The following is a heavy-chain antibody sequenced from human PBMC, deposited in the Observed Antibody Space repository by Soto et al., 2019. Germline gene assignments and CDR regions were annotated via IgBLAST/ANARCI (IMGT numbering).Heavy chain of an antibody. V-gene: IGHV4-31*03. D-gene: IGHD4-17*01. J-gene: IGHJ4*02. CDR1: GGSISSGGYY. CDR3: ARAGDDYGNFGY. CDR2: IYYSGST. Sequence: SETLSLTCTVSGGSISSGGYYWSWIRQHPGKGLEWIGYIYYSGSTYYNPSLKSRVTISVDTSKNQFSLKLSSVTAADTAVYYCARAGDDYGNFGYWGQGTLVTVSS.